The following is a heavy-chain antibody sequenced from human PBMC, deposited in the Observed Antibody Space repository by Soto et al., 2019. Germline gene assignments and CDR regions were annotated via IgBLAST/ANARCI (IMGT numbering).Heavy chain of an antibody. V-gene: IGHV4-39*01. Sequence: TLSLTCTVSGVSISNSSYYWGWIRRPPGKGLEWIGTIYYSGITYYNPSLKSRVTISVDTSKNQFSLKLTSVTAADTAVYYCARHGSNWGQGTLVTVSS. CDR3: ARHGSN. J-gene: IGHJ4*02. CDR2: IYYSGIT. CDR1: GVSISNSSYY.